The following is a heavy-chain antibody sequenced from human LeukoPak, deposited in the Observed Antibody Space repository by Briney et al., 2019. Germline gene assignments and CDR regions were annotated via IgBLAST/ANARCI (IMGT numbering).Heavy chain of an antibody. D-gene: IGHD3-3*01. CDR1: GGSISTYY. Sequence: SETLSLTCTVSGGSISTYYWSWIRLPPGKGLEWIAYIYFTGRTQYNPSLKSRVTISEDTSKNQFSLRLSSVTPADTAVYYCARGGYDSDFDYWGQGTLVTVSP. CDR3: ARGGYDSDFDY. V-gene: IGHV4-59*01. CDR2: IYFTGRT. J-gene: IGHJ4*02.